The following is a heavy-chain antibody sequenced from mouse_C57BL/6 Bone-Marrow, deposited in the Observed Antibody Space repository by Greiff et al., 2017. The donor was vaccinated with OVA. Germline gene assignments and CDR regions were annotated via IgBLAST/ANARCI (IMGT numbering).Heavy chain of an antibody. J-gene: IGHJ3*01. CDR2: ISDGGSYT. Sequence: DVKLQESGGGLVKPGGSLKLSCAASGFTFSSYAMSWVRQTPEKRLEWVATISDGGSYTYYPDNVKGRITISRDNAKNNLYLQMRHLRCEDTAVYYCATVYYGNFFAYWGQGTLVTVSA. CDR1: GFTFSSYA. V-gene: IGHV5-4*03. D-gene: IGHD2-1*01. CDR3: ATVYYGNFFAY.